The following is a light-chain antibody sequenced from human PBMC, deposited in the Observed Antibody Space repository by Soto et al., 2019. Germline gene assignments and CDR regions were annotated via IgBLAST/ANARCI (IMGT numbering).Light chain of an antibody. CDR1: QSVAGSY. Sequence: ESVLTQSPGTLSLSPGERATLFCRASQSVAGSYLAWYQQKPGQAPRLLIFGGSRRATGIPDRFSGSGSGTDFTLTINRLEPEDFAVYYCQQYGTSVTFAGGTKVEIK. CDR2: GGS. J-gene: IGKJ4*01. CDR3: QQYGTSVT. V-gene: IGKV3-20*01.